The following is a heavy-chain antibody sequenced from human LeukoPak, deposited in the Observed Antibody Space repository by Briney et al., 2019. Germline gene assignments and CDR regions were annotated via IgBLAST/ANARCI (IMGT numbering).Heavy chain of an antibody. CDR2: IYYSGST. D-gene: IGHD3-22*01. J-gene: IGHJ4*02. Sequence: SETLSLTCTVSGGSISSYYWSWIRQPPGKGLEWIGYIYYSGSTNYNPSLKSRVTISVDTSKNQFSLKLSSVTAADTAVYYCARAHTYYYYDSSGYYPFDYWGQGTLVTVSS. CDR3: ARAHTYYYYDSSGYYPFDY. CDR1: GGSISSYY. V-gene: IGHV4-59*12.